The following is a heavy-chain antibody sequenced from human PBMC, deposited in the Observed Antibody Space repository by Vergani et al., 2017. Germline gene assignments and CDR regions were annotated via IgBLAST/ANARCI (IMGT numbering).Heavy chain of an antibody. CDR3: ASRKRLFPPNYYYGMDV. CDR2: INHRGST. J-gene: IGHJ6*02. V-gene: IGHV4-34*01. CDR1: GGSFSGYY. Sequence: QVQLQQWGAGLLKPSETLSLTCAVYGGSFSGYYWSWIRQPPGKGLEWIGEINHRGSTNYNPSLKSRVTISVDTSKNQFSLKLSSVTAADTAVYYCASRKRLFPPNYYYGMDVWGQGTTVTVSS.